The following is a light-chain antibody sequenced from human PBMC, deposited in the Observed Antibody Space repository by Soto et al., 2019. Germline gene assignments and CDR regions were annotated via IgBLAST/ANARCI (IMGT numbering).Light chain of an antibody. CDR3: CSYAGSSTLVV. CDR2: EGS. J-gene: IGLJ2*01. CDR1: SSDVGSYNV. V-gene: IGLV2-23*01. Sequence: QSALTQPAYVSGSPGQSITISCTGTSSDVGSYNVVSWYQQHPGKAPKVMIYEGSKRPSGVSNRFSGSKSGNTASLTISGLQAEDEADYYCCSYAGSSTLVVFGGGTKLTVL.